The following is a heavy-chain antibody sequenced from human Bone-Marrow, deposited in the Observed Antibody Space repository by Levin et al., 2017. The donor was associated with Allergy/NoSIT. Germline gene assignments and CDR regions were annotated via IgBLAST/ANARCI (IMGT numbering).Heavy chain of an antibody. J-gene: IGHJ4*02. D-gene: IGHD2-21*01. CDR1: GFSFSNYA. V-gene: IGHV3-30-3*01. CDR2: ISYDGSDK. Sequence: GGSLRLSCAASGFSFSNYAMHWVRRAPGKGLEWIGVISYDGSDKHYADYVEGRFSLSRDNSRNSLYLQVNSLRVEDTAVYYCARASGGGITYLIEVWGQGTLVNVSS. CDR3: ARASGGGITYLIEV.